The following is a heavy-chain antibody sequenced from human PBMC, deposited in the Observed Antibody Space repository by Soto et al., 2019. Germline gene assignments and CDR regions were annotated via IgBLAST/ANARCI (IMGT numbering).Heavy chain of an antibody. CDR3: ARGRRFSDWFDP. V-gene: IGHV4-4*07. J-gene: IGHJ5*02. CDR2: IYSSGST. CDR1: GGTISGYY. D-gene: IGHD3-3*01. Sequence: SEPLSLTCTVTGGTISGYYWTWIRQSAGGGLEWIGRIYSSGSTNYNPSLKSRVTISLDTSMNHFSPRLSSVTAADTAVYYCARGRRFSDWFDPWGQGTLVTVSS.